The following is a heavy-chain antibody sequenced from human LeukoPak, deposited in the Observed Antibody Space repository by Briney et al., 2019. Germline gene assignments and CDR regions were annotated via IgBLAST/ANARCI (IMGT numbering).Heavy chain of an antibody. CDR2: ISPYNGNT. CDR1: GYTFNTYG. V-gene: IGHV1-18*01. J-gene: IGHJ4*02. D-gene: IGHD3-22*01. CDR3: ARGPHERSGYPDD. Sequence: GASVKVSCKPYGYTFNTYGITWVRQAPGQGLEWMGWISPYNGNTNYAQKSQGRVTLTTDTSTSTAYMELRSLRSDDTAVYYCARGPHERSGYPDDWGQGTLVTVSS.